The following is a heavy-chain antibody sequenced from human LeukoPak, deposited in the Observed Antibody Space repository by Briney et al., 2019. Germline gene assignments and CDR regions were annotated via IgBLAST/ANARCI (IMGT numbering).Heavy chain of an antibody. D-gene: IGHD4-23*01. CDR2: MSPNSGNT. CDR1: RYTFTSYD. CDR3: ARDYGDNSGWFDP. V-gene: IGHV1-8*01. Sequence: ASVNVSCKASRYTFTSYDINWVRQATGQGLEWMGWMSPNSGNTAYAQKFQGRISMTRSTSIGTAYMELSSLTSEDTAVYYCARDYGDNSGWFDPWGQGSLVTVSS. J-gene: IGHJ5*02.